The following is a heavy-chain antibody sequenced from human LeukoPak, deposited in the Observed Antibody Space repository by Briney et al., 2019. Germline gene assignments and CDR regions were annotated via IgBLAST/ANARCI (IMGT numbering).Heavy chain of an antibody. CDR2: LYSGSST. Sequence: GGSLTISCEGSGFSVSTNYMNWVRRAPGKGLEWVSILYSGSSTYYTDSVKGRFTVSRDDSKNTLYLHMNSLGVEDTAVYYCARVRDHYYWYLDVWGRGTLVTVSS. CDR1: GFSVSTNY. CDR3: ARVRDHYYWYLDV. J-gene: IGHJ2*01. V-gene: IGHV3-53*01. D-gene: IGHD5-24*01.